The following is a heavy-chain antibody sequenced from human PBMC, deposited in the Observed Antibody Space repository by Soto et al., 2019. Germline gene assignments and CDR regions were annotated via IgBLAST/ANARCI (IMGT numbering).Heavy chain of an antibody. V-gene: IGHV4-34*01. J-gene: IGHJ6*02. D-gene: IGHD3-10*01. Sequence: EWLCLTGAVYGGSFSGYYWSWIRQPPGKGLEWIGGINHSGSTNYNPSLKSRVTISVDTSKNQFSLKLSSVTAADTAVYYCARADLRQIPMLRRVIGRYYYYGMDVWGQGTTVTVSS. CDR3: ARADLRQIPMLRRVIGRYYYYGMDV. CDR1: GGSFSGYY. CDR2: INHSGST.